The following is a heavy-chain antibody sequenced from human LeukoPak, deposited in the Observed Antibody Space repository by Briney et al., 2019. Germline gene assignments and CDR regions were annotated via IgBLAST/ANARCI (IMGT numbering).Heavy chain of an antibody. D-gene: IGHD3-16*01. J-gene: IGHJ4*02. V-gene: IGHV3-11*01. CDR1: GFTFRDYY. Sequence: GGSLRLSCAASGFTFRDYYMNWIRQAPGKGLEWVSYISRGGNTIYYADSVKGRFTISRDNAKNSLYLQLNSLRAEDTAVYYCASDSSGGSFDYWGQGTLVTVSS. CDR3: ASDSSGGSFDY. CDR2: ISRGGNTI.